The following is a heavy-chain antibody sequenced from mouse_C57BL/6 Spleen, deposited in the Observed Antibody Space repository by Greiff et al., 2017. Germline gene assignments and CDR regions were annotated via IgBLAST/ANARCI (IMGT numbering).Heavy chain of an antibody. CDR1: GYTFTDYY. J-gene: IGHJ3*01. D-gene: IGHD1-1*01. CDR3: ARKGYYGSSLAY. Sequence: VQLQQSGPVLVKPGASVKMSCKASGYTFTDYYMNWVKQSHGKSLEWIGVINPYNGGTSYNQKFKGKATLTVDKSSSTAYMELNSLTSEDSAVYYCARKGYYGSSLAYWGQGTLGTVSA. V-gene: IGHV1-19*01. CDR2: INPYNGGT.